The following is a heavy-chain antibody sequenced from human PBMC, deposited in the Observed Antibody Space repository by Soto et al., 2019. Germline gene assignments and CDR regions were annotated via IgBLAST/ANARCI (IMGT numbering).Heavy chain of an antibody. CDR3: ARLTRFTMVRGNHPWRPYYYMDV. CDR2: INHSGST. J-gene: IGHJ6*03. D-gene: IGHD3-10*01. CDR1: GGSFSGYY. Sequence: TPSETLSLTCAVYGGSFSGYYWSWIRQPPGKGLEWIGEINHSGSTNYNPSLKSRVTISVDTSKNQFSLKLSSVTAADTAVYYCARLTRFTMVRGNHPWRPYYYMDVWGKGTTVTVSS. V-gene: IGHV4-34*01.